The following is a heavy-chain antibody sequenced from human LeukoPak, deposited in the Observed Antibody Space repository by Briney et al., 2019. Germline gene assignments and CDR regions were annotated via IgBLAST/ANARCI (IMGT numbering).Heavy chain of an antibody. Sequence: SETLSLTCTVSGGSISSSSYYWGWIRQPPGKGLEWIGSIYYSGSTYYNSSLKSRVTISVDTSKNQFSLKLSPVTAADTAVFYCARLVCGSTSCYGFDYWGQGTLVTVSS. J-gene: IGHJ4*02. CDR3: ARLVCGSTSCYGFDY. CDR1: GGSISSSSYY. V-gene: IGHV4-39*01. D-gene: IGHD2-2*01. CDR2: IYYSGST.